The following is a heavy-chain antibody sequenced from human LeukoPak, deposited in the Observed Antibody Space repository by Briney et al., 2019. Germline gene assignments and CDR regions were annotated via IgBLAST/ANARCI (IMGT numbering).Heavy chain of an antibody. V-gene: IGHV3-48*03. D-gene: IGHD3-16*02. CDR3: ARVRENVWGSYRLLHYYYYYMDV. CDR2: ISSSGSTI. CDR1: GFTFSSYE. J-gene: IGHJ6*03. Sequence: PGGSLRLSCAASGFTFSSYEMNWVRQAPGKGLEWVSYISSSGSTIYYADSVKGRFTISRDNAKNSLYLQMNSLRAEDTALYYCARVRENVWGSYRLLHYYYYYMDVWGKGTTVTVSS.